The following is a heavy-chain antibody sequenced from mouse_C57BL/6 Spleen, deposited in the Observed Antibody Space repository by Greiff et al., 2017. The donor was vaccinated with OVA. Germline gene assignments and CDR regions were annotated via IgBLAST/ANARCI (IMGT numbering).Heavy chain of an antibody. CDR2: ISYDGSN. Sequence: DVQLQESGPGLVKPSQSLSLTCSVTGYSITSGYYWNWIRQFPGNKLEWMGYISYDGSNNYNPSLKNRISITRDTSKNQFFLKLNSVTTEDTATYYCARANWETAWFAYWGQGTLVTVSA. D-gene: IGHD4-1*02. J-gene: IGHJ3*01. CDR1: GYSITSGYY. V-gene: IGHV3-6*01. CDR3: ARANWETAWFAY.